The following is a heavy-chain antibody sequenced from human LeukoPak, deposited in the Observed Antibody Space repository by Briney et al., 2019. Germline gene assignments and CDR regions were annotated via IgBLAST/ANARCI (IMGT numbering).Heavy chain of an antibody. J-gene: IGHJ3*02. CDR1: GGTFSSYA. CDR3: ASEKSFGDYVDPFDI. Sequence: GASVKVSCKASGGTFSSYAISWVRQSPGQGLEWMGRIIPILGIANYAQKFQGRVTITADKSTSTAYMELSSLRSDDTALYYCASEKSFGDYVDPFDIWGQGTMVTVSS. CDR2: IIPILGIA. D-gene: IGHD4-17*01. V-gene: IGHV1-69*04.